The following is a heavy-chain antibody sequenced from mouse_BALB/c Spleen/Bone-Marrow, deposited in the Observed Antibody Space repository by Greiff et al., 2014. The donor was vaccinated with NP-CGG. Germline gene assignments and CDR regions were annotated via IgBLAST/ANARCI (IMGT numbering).Heavy chain of an antibody. CDR1: GYEFSSYW. Sequence: QVQLKESGAELVRPGSSVKISCKASGYEFSSYWMNWVKQRPGQGLQWIGRIYPGDGDTNYNGNFKGKATLTADKSSSTAYMQLNSLTSEDSSVYFGTRYYRDNYFALDYWGQGTSVTVSS. J-gene: IGHJ4*01. CDR3: TRYYRDNYFALDY. CDR2: IYPGDGDT. D-gene: IGHD2-14*01. V-gene: IGHV1-80*01.